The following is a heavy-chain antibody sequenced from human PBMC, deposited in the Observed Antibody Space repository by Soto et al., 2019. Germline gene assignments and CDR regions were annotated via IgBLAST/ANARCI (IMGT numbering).Heavy chain of an antibody. D-gene: IGHD5-12*01. Sequence: QVQLVQSGAEVKKPGSSVTVSCKASGGTFSSYTISWVRQAPGQGLEWMGGIIPIFGTANYAQKFQGRVTINADESTSTGYMELSSLRSEDTAVYYCARGNHRWLQLWYFDLWGRGTLVTVSS. CDR1: GGTFSSYT. CDR2: IIPIFGTA. V-gene: IGHV1-69*12. J-gene: IGHJ2*01. CDR3: ARGNHRWLQLWYFDL.